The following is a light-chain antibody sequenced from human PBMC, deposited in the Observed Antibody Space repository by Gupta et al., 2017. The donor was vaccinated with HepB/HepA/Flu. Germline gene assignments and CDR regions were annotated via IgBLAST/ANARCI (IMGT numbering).Light chain of an antibody. CDR1: QDISNF. J-gene: IGKJ2*01. Sequence: DIQMTQSPSSLSASVGDRVTITCRASQDISNFLAWFQLKPGKAPKSLIYAASRLQSGVPSKFSGSGSGTDFTLTISSRRPEDFATYYCQQEKNSPYTFGQGTKVDIK. CDR3: QQEKNSPYT. CDR2: AAS. V-gene: IGKV1-16*02.